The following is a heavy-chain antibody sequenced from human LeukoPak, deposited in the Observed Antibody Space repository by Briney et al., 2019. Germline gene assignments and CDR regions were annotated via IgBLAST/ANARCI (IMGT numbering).Heavy chain of an antibody. V-gene: IGHV3-30*02. D-gene: IGHD1-7*01. CDR2: LRYDGSNK. CDR3: AKIVSSELWYFDL. Sequence: AFLRYDGSNKYYADSVKGPFTISRDNSKNTLYLQMNSLRAEDTAVYYCAKIVSSELWYFDLWGRGTLVTVSS. J-gene: IGHJ2*01.